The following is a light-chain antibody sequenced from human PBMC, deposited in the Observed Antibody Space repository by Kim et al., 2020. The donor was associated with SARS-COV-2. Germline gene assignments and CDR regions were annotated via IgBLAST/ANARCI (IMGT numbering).Light chain of an antibody. Sequence: GQSVTLSCTGTSSDIGGYNFVAWYQQHPGKAPKVMIYEVNKRPSGVPDRLSGSKSGNTASLTVSGLQAEDEADYYCSSYAGRQNLVFGGGTQLTVL. CDR2: EVN. CDR1: SSDIGGYNF. V-gene: IGLV2-8*01. J-gene: IGLJ2*01. CDR3: SSYAGRQNLV.